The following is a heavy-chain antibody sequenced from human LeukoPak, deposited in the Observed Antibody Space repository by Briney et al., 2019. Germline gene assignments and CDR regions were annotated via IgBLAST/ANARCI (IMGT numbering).Heavy chain of an antibody. J-gene: IGHJ4*02. V-gene: IGHV3-23*01. CDR3: AKTPTRYYDSSGYYYFDF. Sequence: GGSLRLSCTASGFTFSSYAMNWVRQAPGKGLEWVSGIGAGGTFTYYADSVQGRFTISRDNSRNTLYLQMNSLRADDTAVYYCAKTPTRYYDSSGYYYFDFWGQGTLVTVSS. D-gene: IGHD3-22*01. CDR2: IGAGGTFT. CDR1: GFTFSSYA.